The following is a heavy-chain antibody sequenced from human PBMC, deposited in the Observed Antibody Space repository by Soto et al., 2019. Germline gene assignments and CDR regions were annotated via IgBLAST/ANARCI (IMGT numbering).Heavy chain of an antibody. CDR2: ISSSSSVI. V-gene: IGHV3-48*01. D-gene: IGHD3-22*01. CDR1: GFTFSTYS. CDR3: SRYLIILRAFDI. J-gene: IGHJ3*02. Sequence: EGQLVESGGGLVQPGGSLRLSCAVSGFTFSTYSMTWVRQAPGKGLEWVSYISSSSSVIYYADSVKGRITVSRDKAKNSLYLQMHSLRAEDTAVYYCSRYLIILRAFDIWGQGTTVTVSS.